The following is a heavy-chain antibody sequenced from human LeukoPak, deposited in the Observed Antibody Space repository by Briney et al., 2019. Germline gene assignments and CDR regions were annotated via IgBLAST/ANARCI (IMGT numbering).Heavy chain of an antibody. D-gene: IGHD3-3*01. CDR2: MNPNSGNT. CDR1: GYTFTSYD. CDR3: ARADYDFWSGYYGYNWFDP. V-gene: IGHV1-8*03. J-gene: IGHJ5*02. Sequence: ASVKVSCKASGYTFTSYDINWVRQATGQGLEWMGWMNPNSGNTGYAQRFQGRVTITRNTSISTAYMELSSLRSEDTAVYYCARADYDFWSGYYGYNWFDPWGQGTLVTVSS.